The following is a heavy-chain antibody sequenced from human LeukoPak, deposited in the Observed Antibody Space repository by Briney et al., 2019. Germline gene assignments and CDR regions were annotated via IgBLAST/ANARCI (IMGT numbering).Heavy chain of an antibody. CDR2: IYYSGST. D-gene: IGHD2/OR15-2a*01. J-gene: IGHJ4*02. Sequence: TSQTLSLTCTVSGGSISSGGYYWSWIRQHPGKGLEWIGYIYYSGSTYYNPSLKSRVTISVDTSKNQFSLKLSSVTAADTAVYYCARGRGTTAGYYFDYWGQGTLVTVSP. CDR3: ARGRGTTAGYYFDY. V-gene: IGHV4-31*03. CDR1: GGSISSGGYY.